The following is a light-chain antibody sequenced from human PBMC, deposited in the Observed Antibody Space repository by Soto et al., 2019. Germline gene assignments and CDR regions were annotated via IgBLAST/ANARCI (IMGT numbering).Light chain of an antibody. CDR1: ESISNN. Sequence: DIQMTQSPSSLSASVGDRVTITCRASESISNNLNWYQQKPGKAPKLLNYAASTLQSWVPSRFSGGGSGTYFTLTIGSLQAEEFTTYYCQQTYSTPRGAFCQGTKVEIK. CDR2: AAS. V-gene: IGKV1-39*01. CDR3: QQTYSTPRGA. J-gene: IGKJ1*01.